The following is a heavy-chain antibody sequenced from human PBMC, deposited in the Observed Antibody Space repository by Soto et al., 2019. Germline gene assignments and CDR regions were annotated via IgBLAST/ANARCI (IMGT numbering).Heavy chain of an antibody. CDR3: ARQANIAAAGTYYYYYYMDV. V-gene: IGHV5-51*01. Sequence: GESLKISCKGSGYSFTSYWIGWVRQMPGKALEWMGIIYPGDSDTRYSPSFQGQVTISADKSISTAYLQWSSLKASDTAMYYCARQANIAAAGTYYYYYYMDVWGKGTTVTVSS. CDR2: IYPGDSDT. CDR1: GYSFTSYW. D-gene: IGHD6-13*01. J-gene: IGHJ6*03.